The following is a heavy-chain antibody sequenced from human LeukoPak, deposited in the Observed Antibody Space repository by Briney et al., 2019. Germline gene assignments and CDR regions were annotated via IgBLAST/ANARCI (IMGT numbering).Heavy chain of an antibody. CDR1: GFTFDDYA. D-gene: IGHD5-18*01. CDR3: AKDIGGYSYGYYFDY. Sequence: GGSLRLSCAASGFTFDDYAMYWVRQAPGKGLEWVSGISWNSGSIGYADPVKGRFTISRDNAKNSLYLQMNSLRAEDTALYYCAKDIGGYSYGYYFDYWGQGTLVTVSS. J-gene: IGHJ4*02. V-gene: IGHV3-9*01. CDR2: ISWNSGSI.